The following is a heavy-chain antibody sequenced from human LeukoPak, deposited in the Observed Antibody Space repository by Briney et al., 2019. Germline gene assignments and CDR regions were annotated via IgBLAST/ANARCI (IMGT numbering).Heavy chain of an antibody. J-gene: IGHJ4*02. Sequence: SETLSLTCTVSGGSISGYYWSWIRQPPGKGLEWIGYIYYSGTTNYNPSLKSRVTISVDTSKNQFSLNLNSVTAADTAAYYCARGPLVGGYDYGGQGTLVTVSS. D-gene: IGHD5-12*01. V-gene: IGHV4-59*01. CDR1: GGSISGYY. CDR3: ARGPLVGGYDY. CDR2: IYYSGTT.